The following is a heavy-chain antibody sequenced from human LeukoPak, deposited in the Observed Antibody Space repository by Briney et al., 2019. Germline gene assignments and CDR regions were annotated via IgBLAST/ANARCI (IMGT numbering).Heavy chain of an antibody. Sequence: GGSLRLSCAASGFTFITYSMNWVRQAPGKGLEWVSSISSTSDYTYYADSVKGRFTISRDNAKKSLYLQMNSLGAEDTAVYYCASGATTKRFGRFDPWGQGTRVIVSS. CDR3: ASGATTKRFGRFDP. J-gene: IGHJ5*02. D-gene: IGHD3-10*01. CDR2: ISSTSDYT. V-gene: IGHV3-21*01. CDR1: GFTFITYS.